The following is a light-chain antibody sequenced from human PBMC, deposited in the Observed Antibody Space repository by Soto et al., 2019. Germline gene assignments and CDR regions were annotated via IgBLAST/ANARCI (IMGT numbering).Light chain of an antibody. CDR2: TND. J-gene: IGLJ2*01. V-gene: IGLV1-44*01. CDR1: SSNIGRNA. CDR3: APWDDSLDGPV. Sequence: QSALTQPPSASGAPRQRVTISCSGSSSNIGRNAVNWYRQLPGTAPRLLIYTNDLRPSGVPDRFSASRSGTSASLAISGLQSEVEANCYCAPWDDSLDGPVFGGGTKLTVL.